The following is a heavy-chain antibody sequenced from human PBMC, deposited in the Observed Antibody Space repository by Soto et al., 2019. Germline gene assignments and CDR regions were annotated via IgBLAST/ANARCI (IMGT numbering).Heavy chain of an antibody. J-gene: IGHJ4*02. CDR1: GFTFSDYA. CDR3: VLEVRAKSFDH. Sequence: GGSLRLSCAVSGFTFSDYAMRWVRQAPGKGLEWVSTIISSGGSTYYADSVKGRFTISRDNSKNTLYLQMNSLRAEDTAIYYCVLEVRAKSFDHWGQGTLVAVSS. V-gene: IGHV3-23*01. CDR2: IISSGGST.